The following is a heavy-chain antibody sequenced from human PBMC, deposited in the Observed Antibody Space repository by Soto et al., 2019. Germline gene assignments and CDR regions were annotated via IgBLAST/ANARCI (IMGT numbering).Heavy chain of an antibody. D-gene: IGHD3-10*01. V-gene: IGHV4-34*01. CDR2: INHSGST. Sequence: SETLSLTCAVYGGSFSGYCWSWIRQPPGKGLEWIGEINHSGSTNYNPSLKSRVTISVDTSKNQFSLKLSSVTAADTAVYYCARGDPGSGSYRYYYYYGMDVWGQGTTVPVSS. CDR3: ARGDPGSGSYRYYYYYGMDV. J-gene: IGHJ6*02. CDR1: GGSFSGYC.